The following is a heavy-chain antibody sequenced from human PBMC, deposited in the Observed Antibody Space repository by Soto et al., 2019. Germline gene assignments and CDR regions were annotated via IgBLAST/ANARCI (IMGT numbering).Heavy chain of an antibody. V-gene: IGHV4-59*01. CDR2: IYYSGST. Sequence: TSETLSLTCTVSGGSISSYYWSWIRQPPGKGLEWIGYIYYSGSTNYNPSLKSRVTISVDTSKNQFSLKLSSVTAADTAVYYCARNNGLVAFDIWGQGTMVTVS. J-gene: IGHJ3*02. CDR1: GGSISSYY. D-gene: IGHD1-1*01. CDR3: ARNNGLVAFDI.